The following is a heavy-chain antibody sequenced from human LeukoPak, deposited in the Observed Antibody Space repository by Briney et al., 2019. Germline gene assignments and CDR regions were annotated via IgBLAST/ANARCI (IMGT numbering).Heavy chain of an antibody. CDR1: GGSFSGYY. Sequence: PSETLSLTCGVFGGSFSGYYWTWVRQAPGKGLEWIGEINESGTTYYNTSLNNRVTISVDTSKNQFSLKLTSLTAADTAVFYCARALMTLVRGVPRTTWFDPWGQGTLVTVSS. CDR3: ARALMTLVRGVPRTTWFDP. J-gene: IGHJ5*02. CDR2: INESGTT. D-gene: IGHD3-10*01. V-gene: IGHV4-34*01.